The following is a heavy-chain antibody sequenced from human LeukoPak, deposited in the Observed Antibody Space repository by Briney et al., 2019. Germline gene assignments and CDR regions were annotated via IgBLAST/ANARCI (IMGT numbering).Heavy chain of an antibody. V-gene: IGHV4-34*01. J-gene: IGHJ6*02. D-gene: IGHD3-3*01. CDR2: INHSGST. CDR3: ARGRRRSLDV. CDR1: GGSISYYY. Sequence: SETLSLTCTVSGGSISYYYWSWIRQPPGKGLEWIGEINHSGSTNYNPSLKSRVTISVDTSKNQFSLKLSSVTAADTAVYYCARGRRRSLDVWGQGTTVTVSS.